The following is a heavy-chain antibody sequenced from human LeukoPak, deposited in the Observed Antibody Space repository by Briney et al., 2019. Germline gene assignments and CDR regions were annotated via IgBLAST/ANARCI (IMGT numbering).Heavy chain of an antibody. CDR2: INHSGSA. CDR1: GGSISSGDYY. V-gene: IGHV4-39*07. Sequence: TPSETLSLTCTVSGGSISSGDYYWSWIRQPPGKGLEWIGEINHSGSANYNPSLKSRVTISVDTSKNQFSLKLSSVTAADTAVYFCAKKVTGIDYFDSWGQGTLVTVSS. J-gene: IGHJ5*01. CDR3: AKKVTGIDYFDS. D-gene: IGHD4/OR15-4a*01.